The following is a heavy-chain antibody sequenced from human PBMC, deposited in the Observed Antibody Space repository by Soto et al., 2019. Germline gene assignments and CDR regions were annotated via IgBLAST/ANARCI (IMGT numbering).Heavy chain of an antibody. CDR2: ISWDGDK. CDR1: GFSLSSSGVG. V-gene: IGHV2-5*02. Sequence: QITLKESGPTLVKPTQTLTLTCTFSGFSLSSSGVGVAWIRQPPGKALEWLALISWDGDKYYSPSLKNRLSISKDTSENHVVLTPTNVDPVDTGTYFCAHRPSDYIWGSYPTWGQGTLVTVSS. D-gene: IGHD3-16*01. J-gene: IGHJ5*02. CDR3: AHRPSDYIWGSYPT.